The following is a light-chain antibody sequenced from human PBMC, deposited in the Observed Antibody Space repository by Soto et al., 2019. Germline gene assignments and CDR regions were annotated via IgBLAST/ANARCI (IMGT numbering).Light chain of an antibody. J-gene: IGLJ2*01. CDR1: SSDVGVYNY. CDR2: DVS. V-gene: IGLV2-14*01. Sequence: HSALTQPVSVSGSPGQSITISCTGTSSDVGVYNYVSWYQQHPGKAPKPMIYDVSHRPSGVSNRFSGSKSGNTASLSISGLQAEDEADYYCSSYTSTSTLVFGGGTKLTVL. CDR3: SSYTSTSTLV.